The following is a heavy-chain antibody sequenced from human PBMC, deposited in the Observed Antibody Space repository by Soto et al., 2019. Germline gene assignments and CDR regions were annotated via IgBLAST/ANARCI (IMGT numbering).Heavy chain of an antibody. CDR2: IYYSGSI. D-gene: IGHD3-16*01. CDR3: ASSGHSHSLVFDS. J-gene: IGHJ4*01. Sequence: QVQLQASGPGLVKPSETLSLTCDVSGGSITGYYWSWIRQSPGKGLEWIAYIYYSGSINYNPSLKSLVTISGDTSKNQFSLRLGSVTAADTAIYYGASSGHSHSLVFDSWGHGTLVTVSS. CDR1: GGSITGYY. V-gene: IGHV4-59*01.